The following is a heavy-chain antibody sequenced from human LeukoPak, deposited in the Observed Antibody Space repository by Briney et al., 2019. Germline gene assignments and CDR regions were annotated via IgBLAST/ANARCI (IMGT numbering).Heavy chain of an antibody. CDR3: AREGARDAFDI. V-gene: IGHV4-34*01. Sequence: PSETLSLTCAVYGGSFSGYYWSWIRQPPGQGMEWIGEVSHSGETHYNPSLKSRVTISVDTSKNQFSLKLSSVTAADTAVYYCAREGARDAFDIWGQGTMVTVSS. CDR1: GGSFSGYY. J-gene: IGHJ3*02. CDR2: VSHSGET. D-gene: IGHD4/OR15-4a*01.